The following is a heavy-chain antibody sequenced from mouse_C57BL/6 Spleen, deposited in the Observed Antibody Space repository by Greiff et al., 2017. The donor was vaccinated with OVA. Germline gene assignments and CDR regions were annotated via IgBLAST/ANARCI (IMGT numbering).Heavy chain of an antibody. V-gene: IGHV1-50*01. CDR2: IDPSDSYT. D-gene: IGHD1-1*01. CDR3: ARNFCYGGDY. CDR1: GYTFTSYW. Sequence: QVQLQQPGAELVKPGASVQLSCKASGYTFTSYWMQWVKQRPGQGLAWIGAIDPSDSYTNSNHKLKGKATLTVAASASTAYMQLSSLTSEDSAVYYCARNFCYGGDYWGQGTTLTVSS. J-gene: IGHJ2*01.